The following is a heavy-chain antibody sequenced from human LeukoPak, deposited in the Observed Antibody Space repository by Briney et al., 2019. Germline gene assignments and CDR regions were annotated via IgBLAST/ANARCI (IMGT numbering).Heavy chain of an antibody. V-gene: IGHV4-34*01. CDR3: ARGLGGAPTTALS. CDR2: INHSGST. J-gene: IGHJ5*02. CDR1: GGSFSGYY. D-gene: IGHD4-17*01. Sequence: PSETLSLTCAVYGGSFSGYYWSWIRQPPGKGLEWIGEINHSGSTNYNPSLKSRVTISVDTSKNQFSLRLSSVTAADTAMYYCARGLGGAPTTALSWGQGTLVTVSS.